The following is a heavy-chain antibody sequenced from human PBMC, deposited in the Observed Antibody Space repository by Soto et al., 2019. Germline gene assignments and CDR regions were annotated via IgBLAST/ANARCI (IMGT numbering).Heavy chain of an antibody. V-gene: IGHV3-48*01. J-gene: IGHJ4*02. CDR3: ARIGYSSWIDY. Sequence: EVQLVESGGGLVQPGGSLRLSCAASRFTFSSYSMNWVRQAPGEGLEWVSYISSRSSTIFYADSVKGRFTISRDNAKNSLYLQMNSLRAEDTAVYYCARIGYSSWIDYWGQGTLVTVSS. CDR2: ISSRSSTI. CDR1: RFTFSSYS. D-gene: IGHD6-6*01.